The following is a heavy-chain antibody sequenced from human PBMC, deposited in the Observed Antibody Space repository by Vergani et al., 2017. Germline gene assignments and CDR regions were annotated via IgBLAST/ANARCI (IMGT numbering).Heavy chain of an antibody. CDR2: ISSSSSYI. Sequence: EVQLVESGGGLVKPGGSLRLSCAASGFTFSSYSMNWVRQAPGKGLEWDSSISSSSSYIYYADSVKGRFTISRDNAKNSLYLQMNSLRAEDTAVYYCALSGYSSSSPFYWGQGTLVTVSS. V-gene: IGHV3-21*01. D-gene: IGHD6-6*01. CDR1: GFTFSSYS. CDR3: ALSGYSSSSPFY. J-gene: IGHJ4*02.